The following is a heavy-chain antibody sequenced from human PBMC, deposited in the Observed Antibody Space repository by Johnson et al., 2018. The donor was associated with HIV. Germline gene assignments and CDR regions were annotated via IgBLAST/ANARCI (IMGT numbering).Heavy chain of an antibody. CDR3: TSGKSWLAVDAFDI. V-gene: IGHV3-73*01. D-gene: IGHD6-19*01. CDR2: IRSKANSYAT. Sequence: VQLVESGGGVVRPGGSLRLSCAASGFTVSSNYMSWVRQAPGKGLEWVGRIRSKANSYATAYAASVKGRFTISRDDSKNTAYLQMNSLKTGDTAVYDCTSGKSWLAVDAFDIWGRGTMVTVSS. CDR1: GFTVSSNY. J-gene: IGHJ3*02.